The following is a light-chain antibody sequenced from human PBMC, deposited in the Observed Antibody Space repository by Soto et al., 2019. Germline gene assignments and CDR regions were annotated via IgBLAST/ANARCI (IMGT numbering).Light chain of an antibody. CDR1: SSVVGGYDY. J-gene: IGLJ1*01. CDR2: DVS. CDR3: ISYSSSSTYV. V-gene: IGLV2-14*01. Sequence: QSVLPQPASVSGSPGQSITISCTGTSSVVGGYDYVSWYQQPPGKAPKLIIYDVSDRPSGVSSRFSGSKSGNTASLTISGLQDEDEADYYCISYSSSSTYVFGNGTKVTVL.